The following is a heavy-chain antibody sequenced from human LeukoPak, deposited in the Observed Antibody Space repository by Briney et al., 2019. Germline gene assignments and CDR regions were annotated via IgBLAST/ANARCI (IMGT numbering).Heavy chain of an antibody. D-gene: IGHD6-13*01. CDR3: ARIRGSRYYFDY. CDR1: GFSLSTSGMC. Sequence: ESGPALVKPTQTLTLTCTFSGFSLSTSGMCVSWIRQPPGKALKWLARIDWDGDKYYNTSLKTRLTISKDTSKNQVVLTMTNMDPVDTATYYCARIRGSRYYFDYWGQGTLVTVSS. V-gene: IGHV2-70*11. J-gene: IGHJ4*02. CDR2: IDWDGDK.